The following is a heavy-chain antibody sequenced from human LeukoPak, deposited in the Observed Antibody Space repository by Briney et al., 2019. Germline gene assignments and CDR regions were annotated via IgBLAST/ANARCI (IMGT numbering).Heavy chain of an antibody. D-gene: IGHD3-10*01. J-gene: IGHJ4*02. CDR1: GFTFSSRG. V-gene: IGHV3-33*01. CDR3: ARGSFGVDY. CDR2: IWYDGTKK. Sequence: GRSLRLSCVASGFTFSSRGMHWVRQAPGKGLEWVAVIWYDGTKKYYADSVKGRFTISRDSSKNTLFLQMNSLRAEDTAVYYCARGSFGVDYWGQGTLVTISS.